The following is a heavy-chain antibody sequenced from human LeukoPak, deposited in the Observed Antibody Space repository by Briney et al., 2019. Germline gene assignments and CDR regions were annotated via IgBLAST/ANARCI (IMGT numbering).Heavy chain of an antibody. D-gene: IGHD3-9*01. CDR1: GFTFSSYA. V-gene: IGHV3-23*01. Sequence: PGGSLRLSCAASGFTFSSYAMSWVRQAPGKGLEWVSAISGSGGSTYYADSVKGRFTISRDNSKNTLYLQMNSLRAEDTAVYYWAKDLEPDDILTGCGAFDYWGQGTLVTVSS. J-gene: IGHJ4*02. CDR3: AKDLEPDDILTGCGAFDY. CDR2: ISGSGGST.